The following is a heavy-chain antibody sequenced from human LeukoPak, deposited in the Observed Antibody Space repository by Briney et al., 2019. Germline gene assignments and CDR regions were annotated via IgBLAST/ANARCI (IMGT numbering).Heavy chain of an antibody. Sequence: PGGSLRLSCAASGFTFSSYAMNWVRQAPGRGLEWVSAISESGDRTYFADSVKSRFTISRDNSKNTLYLQINNLRAEDTAVYYCAKNYYMDVWGKGTTVTVSS. V-gene: IGHV3-23*01. CDR3: AKNYYMDV. J-gene: IGHJ6*03. CDR1: GFTFSSYA. CDR2: ISESGDRT.